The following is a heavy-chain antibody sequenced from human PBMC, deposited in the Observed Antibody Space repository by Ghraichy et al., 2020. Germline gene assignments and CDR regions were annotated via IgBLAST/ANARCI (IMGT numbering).Heavy chain of an antibody. J-gene: IGHJ4*02. V-gene: IGHV3-23*01. CDR1: GFTFSSYA. CDR2: ISGSGANT. Sequence: GGSLRLSCAASGFTFSSYAMNWVRQAPGKGLEWVSVISGSGANTYYADSVKGRFTISRDNSKNTLYLQMSSLRGEDTAIYYCAKEVLGGIAGSPIDYWGQGTLVTVSS. CDR3: AKEVLGGIAGSPIDY. D-gene: IGHD3-10*01.